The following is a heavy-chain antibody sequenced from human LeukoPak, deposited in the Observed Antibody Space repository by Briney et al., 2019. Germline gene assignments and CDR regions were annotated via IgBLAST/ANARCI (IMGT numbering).Heavy chain of an antibody. J-gene: IGHJ5*02. CDR3: ARDYITGHYNWFGL. CDR1: GGSISSYY. CDR2: IYTSGST. V-gene: IGHV4-4*07. D-gene: IGHD1-20*01. Sequence: PSETLSLTCTVSGGSISSYYWSWIRQPAGKGLEWIGRIYTSGSTNYNPSLKSRVTMSVDTSKNQFSLKLSSVTAADTAVYYCARDYITGHYNWFGLWGQGTLVTVSS.